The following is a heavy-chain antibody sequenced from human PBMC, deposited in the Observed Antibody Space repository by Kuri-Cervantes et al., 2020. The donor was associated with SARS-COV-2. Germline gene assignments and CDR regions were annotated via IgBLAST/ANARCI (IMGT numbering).Heavy chain of an antibody. CDR3: AKESEGSGVIDY. D-gene: IGHD3-10*01. V-gene: IGHV3-23*01. J-gene: IGHJ4*02. CDR2: ISGSGGST. CDR1: GFTFSSYA. Sequence: GESLKISCAASGFTFSSYAMSWVRQAPGKGLEWVSAISGSGGSTYYADSVKGRFTISRDNSKNTLYLQMNSLRAEDTAVYYCAKESEGSGVIDYWGQGTLVTVSS.